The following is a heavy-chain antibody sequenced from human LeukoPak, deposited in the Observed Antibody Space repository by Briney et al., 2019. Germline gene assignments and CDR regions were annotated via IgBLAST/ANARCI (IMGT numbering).Heavy chain of an antibody. Sequence: GGSLRLSCVASGLTFHDYAMHWVRQAPGEGLEWVSLISADGGSTFYADSVRGRFSISRDNSKNSLYLQMNSLRTEDTAMYYCAKESGKFDYWGQGTLVAVSS. J-gene: IGHJ4*02. CDR2: ISADGGST. V-gene: IGHV3-43*02. CDR1: GLTFHDYA. CDR3: AKESGKFDY.